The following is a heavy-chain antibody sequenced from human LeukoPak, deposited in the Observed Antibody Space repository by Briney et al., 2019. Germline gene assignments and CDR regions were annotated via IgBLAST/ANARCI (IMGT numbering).Heavy chain of an antibody. CDR1: GGSISSTGYC. V-gene: IGHV4-61*09. Sequence: SETLSLTCTVSGGSISSTGYCWTWIRQPAGKGLEWIGHIDNSGSTNCNPSLKSRVTISVDTSKNQFSLNLTSVTAADTAVYYCARDCEFCDLLFYMNVWGKGTTVTVSS. CDR2: IDNSGST. D-gene: IGHD3-16*01. J-gene: IGHJ6*03. CDR3: ARDCEFCDLLFYMNV.